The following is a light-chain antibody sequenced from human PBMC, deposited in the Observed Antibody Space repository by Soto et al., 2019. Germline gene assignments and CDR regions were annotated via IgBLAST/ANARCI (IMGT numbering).Light chain of an antibody. V-gene: IGLV6-57*04. Sequence: NFMLTQPHSESESPGKTVTISCTRSSGSIASDYVQWYQQRPGSAPSTVIYKDDQRPSGVPDRFSGAIDSSSNSASLTISGLQTEDEADYYCQSYDSNDQVFGGGTKLTVL. CDR3: QSYDSNDQV. CDR2: KDD. J-gene: IGLJ3*02. CDR1: SGSIASDY.